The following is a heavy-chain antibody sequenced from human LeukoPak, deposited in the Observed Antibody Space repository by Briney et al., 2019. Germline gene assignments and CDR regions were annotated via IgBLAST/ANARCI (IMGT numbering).Heavy chain of an antibody. CDR2: IDARSGIA. CDR3: ARTYDFGRGPPGDAFDN. J-gene: IGHJ3*02. CDR1: GFTFTIFG. V-gene: IGHV3-48*01. D-gene: IGHD3-3*01. Sequence: GGSLRLSCAASGFTFTIFGLNWVRQAPGKGPEWVSYIDARSGIAYYADSVQGRFTISRDDARESVFLQMDGLRVDDTAVYYCARTYDFGRGPPGDAFDNWGPGTWVIVSA.